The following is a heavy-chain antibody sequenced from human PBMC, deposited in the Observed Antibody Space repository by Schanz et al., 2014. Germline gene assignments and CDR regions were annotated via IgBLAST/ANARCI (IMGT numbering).Heavy chain of an antibody. CDR1: GGTFSSYA. CDR2: IIPILGME. Sequence: QVQLVQSGAEVKKPGSSVKVSCKASGGTFSSYAFSWVRQAPGQGLEWMGKIIPILGMENYAQKFQGRVTITADISRSTAYMDLSSLRSDDTAVYYCARDIQYHYNTSGPVGAFDIWGQGTVVTVSS. V-gene: IGHV1-69*04. D-gene: IGHD3-22*01. CDR3: ARDIQYHYNTSGPVGAFDI. J-gene: IGHJ3*02.